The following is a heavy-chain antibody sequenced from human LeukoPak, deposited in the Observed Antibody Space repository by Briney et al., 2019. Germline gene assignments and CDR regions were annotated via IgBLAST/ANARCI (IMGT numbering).Heavy chain of an antibody. CDR1: GFTFSSYG. CDR3: ATSGYSYRGFGY. J-gene: IGHJ4*02. V-gene: IGHV3-30*03. CDR2: ISYDGSNK. D-gene: IGHD5-18*01. Sequence: GGSLRLSCAAYGFTFSSYGMQWVRQAPGKGLEWVAVISYDGSNKYYADSVKGRFTISRDNSKNTLYLQMNSLRAEDTAVYYCATSGYSYRGFGYWGQGTLVTVSS.